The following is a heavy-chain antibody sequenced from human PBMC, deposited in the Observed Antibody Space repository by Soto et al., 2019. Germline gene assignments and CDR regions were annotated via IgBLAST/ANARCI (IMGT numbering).Heavy chain of an antibody. CDR2: INAGNGNI. D-gene: IGHD6-19*01. V-gene: IGHV1-3*01. CDR3: ARSHVIAVAGTGDY. CDR1: GYTFTSYA. Sequence: ASVKVSCKASGYTFTSYAMHWVRQAPGQRLEWMGWINAGNGNIKYSQKFQGRITITRDTSASTAYMELSSLRSEDTAVYYCARSHVIAVAGTGDYWGQGTLVTVSS. J-gene: IGHJ4*02.